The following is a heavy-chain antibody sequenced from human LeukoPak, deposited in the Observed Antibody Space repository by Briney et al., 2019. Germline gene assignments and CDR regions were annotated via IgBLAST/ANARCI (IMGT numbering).Heavy chain of an antibody. Sequence: GGSLRLSCAASGFTFSNYCMTWVRQAPGKGLVWVSAISGSGGSTYYADFVKGRFTISRDNSKHTLYLQMNSLRAEDTAVYYCAKDLSSSTPRSRFDYWGQGALVTVSS. V-gene: IGHV3-23*01. CDR3: AKDLSSSTPRSRFDY. J-gene: IGHJ4*02. CDR2: ISGSGGST. CDR1: GFTFSNYC. D-gene: IGHD2-2*01.